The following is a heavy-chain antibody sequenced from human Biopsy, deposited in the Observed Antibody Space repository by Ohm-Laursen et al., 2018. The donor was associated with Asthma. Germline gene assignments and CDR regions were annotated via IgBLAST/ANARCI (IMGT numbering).Heavy chain of an antibody. D-gene: IGHD6-19*01. Sequence: GTLSLTCGVYGGSTSSFYWSWIRQSPEKGLEWMGYVYWTGSTNYNPSLKSRITMSVDTSKNRMFLELTSVTAADTAIYYCVRAVRNEQWLAPFDYWGQGKPVTVSS. J-gene: IGHJ4*02. CDR2: VYWTGST. CDR1: GGSTSSFY. V-gene: IGHV4-59*01. CDR3: VRAVRNEQWLAPFDY.